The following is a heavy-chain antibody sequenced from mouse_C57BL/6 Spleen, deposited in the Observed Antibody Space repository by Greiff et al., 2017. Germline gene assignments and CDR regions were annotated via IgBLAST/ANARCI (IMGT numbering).Heavy chain of an antibody. Sequence: VQLKESGPELVKPGASVKISCKASGYSFTDYNMNWVKQSNGKSLEWIGVINPNYGTTSYNQKFKGKATLTVDPSSSTAYMQLNSLTSEDSAVYYCARSGSNYVGQYFDYWGQGTTLTVSS. D-gene: IGHD2-5*01. CDR1: GYSFTDYN. CDR2: INPNYGTT. J-gene: IGHJ2*01. V-gene: IGHV1-39*01. CDR3: ARSGSNYVGQYFDY.